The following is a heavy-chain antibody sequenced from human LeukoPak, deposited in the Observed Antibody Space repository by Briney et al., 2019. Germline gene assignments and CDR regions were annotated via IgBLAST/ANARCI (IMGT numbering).Heavy chain of an antibody. CDR3: AREEADYFDY. J-gene: IGHJ4*02. V-gene: IGHV1-69*04. CDR2: IIPIFGIA. CDR1: GGTFSSYA. Sequence: ASVKVSCKASGGTFSSYAVSWVRQAPGQGLEWMGRIIPIFGIANYAQKFQGRVTITADKSMSTAYMELSSLRSEDAAVYYCAREEADYFDYWGQGTLVTVSS.